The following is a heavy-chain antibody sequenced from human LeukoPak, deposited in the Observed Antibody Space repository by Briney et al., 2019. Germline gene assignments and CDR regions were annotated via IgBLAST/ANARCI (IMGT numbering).Heavy chain of an antibody. CDR1: GGSISSGSYY. Sequence: SETLSLTCTVSGGSISSGSYYWSWIRQPAGKGLEWIGRIYTSGSTNYNPSLKSRVTISVDTSKNQFSLKLSSVTAADTAVYYCARDLVRIAVAGNGDHDAFDIWGQGTMVTVSS. CDR2: IYTSGST. CDR3: ARDLVRIAVAGNGDHDAFDI. D-gene: IGHD6-19*01. V-gene: IGHV4-61*02. J-gene: IGHJ3*02.